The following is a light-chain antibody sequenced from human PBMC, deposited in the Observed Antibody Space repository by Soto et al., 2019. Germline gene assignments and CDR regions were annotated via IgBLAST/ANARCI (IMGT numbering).Light chain of an antibody. Sequence: QSALTQPASVSGIPGQSITISCTGTNSDVGKYDFVSWYQHYPDKAPKFIIYEVNKRPSGVSHRFSGSKSGSTASLTISGLQAEDEAHYYCCSYTSSETVVFGGGTKVTVL. CDR3: CSYTSSETVV. V-gene: IGLV2-23*02. J-gene: IGLJ3*02. CDR1: NSDVGKYDF. CDR2: EVN.